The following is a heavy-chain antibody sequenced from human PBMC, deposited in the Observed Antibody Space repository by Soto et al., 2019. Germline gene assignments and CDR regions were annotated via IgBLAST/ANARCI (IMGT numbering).Heavy chain of an antibody. CDR3: ARGNTGDY. J-gene: IGHJ4*02. CDR2: MYYGGST. CDR1: GGSISSSSYY. Sequence: QLQLQESGPGLVKPSETLSLTCTVSGGSISSSSYYWGWIRQPPGKGLEWIGSMYYGGSTYYNSSLKSRVTISVDTSKNQFSLRLSSVTAADTAVYYCARGNTGDYWGQGTLVTVSS. V-gene: IGHV4-39*01.